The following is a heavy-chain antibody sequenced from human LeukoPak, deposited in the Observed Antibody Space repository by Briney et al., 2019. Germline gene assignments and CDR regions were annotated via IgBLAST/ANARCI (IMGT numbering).Heavy chain of an antibody. CDR2: INPSGGST. CDR1: GYTFTSYY. J-gene: IGHJ3*02. V-gene: IGHV1-46*01. Sequence: GASVKVSCKASGYTFTSYYMHWVRQAPGQGLEWMGIINPSGGSTSYAQKFQGRVTMTRDTSTSTVYMELSSLRSEDTAVYYCAGVQSIGEEAFDIWGQGTMVTVSS. CDR3: AGVQSIGEEAFDI.